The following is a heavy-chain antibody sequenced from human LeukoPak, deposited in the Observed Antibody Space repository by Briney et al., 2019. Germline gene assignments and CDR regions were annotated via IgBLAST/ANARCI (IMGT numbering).Heavy chain of an antibody. D-gene: IGHD7-27*01. J-gene: IGHJ6*03. V-gene: IGHV4-59*01. Sequence: SETLSLTCTVSGGSISSYYWSWIRQPPGKGLEWIGYIYYSGSTNYNPSLKSRVTISVDTSKNQFSLKLSSVTAADTAVYYCARGLPPSFYYYYNRDVGGKGTTVTIS. CDR1: GGSISSYY. CDR2: IYYSGST. CDR3: ARGLPPSFYYYYNRDV.